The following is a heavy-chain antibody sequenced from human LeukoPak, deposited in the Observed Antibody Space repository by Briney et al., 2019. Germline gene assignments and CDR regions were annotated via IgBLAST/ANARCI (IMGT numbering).Heavy chain of an antibody. J-gene: IGHJ4*02. D-gene: IGHD6-19*01. CDR2: LSGSGDIT. CDR1: GFTFSNYG. CDR3: ARGSGWAPVDY. V-gene: IGHV3-23*01. Sequence: PGGSLRLSCAASGFTFSNYGMYWVRQAPGKGLEWVSGLSGSGDITYYTDSVKGRFTISRDNSKNSLYLQMNSLRAEDTAVYYCARGSGWAPVDYWGQGTLVTVSS.